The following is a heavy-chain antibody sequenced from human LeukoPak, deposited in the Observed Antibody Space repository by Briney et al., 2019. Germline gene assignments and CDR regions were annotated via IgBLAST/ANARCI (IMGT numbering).Heavy chain of an antibody. V-gene: IGHV3-11*01. J-gene: IGHJ5*02. D-gene: IGHD1-26*01. CDR2: ISSRGSTI. CDR3: ARDEGSYGDNWFDP. Sequence: GGALRLSCAASGFTFSDYYMSWIRQAPGKGLEWVSYISSRGSTIYYADSVKGRFTISRDNAKNSLYLQMNSLRAEDTAVYYCARDEGSYGDNWFDPWGQGTLVTVSS. CDR1: GFTFSDYY.